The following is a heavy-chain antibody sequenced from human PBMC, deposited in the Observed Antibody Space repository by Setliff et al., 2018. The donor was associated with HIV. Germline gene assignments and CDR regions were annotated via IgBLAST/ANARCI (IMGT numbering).Heavy chain of an antibody. Sequence: PSETLSLTCTVSGGSISSYYWGWIRQPPGKGLEWIGYIYYSGSTNYNPSLKSRVTISVDTPKNQFSLKLSSVTAADTAVYYCARGSSWQYYYYYMDVWGKGTTVTV. CDR1: GGSISSYY. CDR2: IYYSGST. CDR3: ARGSSWQYYYYYMDV. V-gene: IGHV4-59*01. D-gene: IGHD6-13*01. J-gene: IGHJ6*03.